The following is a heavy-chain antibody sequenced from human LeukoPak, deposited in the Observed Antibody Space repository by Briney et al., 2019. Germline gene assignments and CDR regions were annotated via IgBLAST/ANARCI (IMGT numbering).Heavy chain of an antibody. Sequence: GGSLRLSCTASGFTFSSYANSWVRQAPGQGLEWMGGIIPIFGTANYAQKFQGRVTITADESTSTAYMELSSLRSEDTAVYYCARGGYDYVWGSYRHFDYWGQGTLVTVSS. D-gene: IGHD3-16*02. V-gene: IGHV1-69*01. CDR3: ARGGYDYVWGSYRHFDY. CDR1: GFTFSSYA. CDR2: IIPIFGTA. J-gene: IGHJ4*02.